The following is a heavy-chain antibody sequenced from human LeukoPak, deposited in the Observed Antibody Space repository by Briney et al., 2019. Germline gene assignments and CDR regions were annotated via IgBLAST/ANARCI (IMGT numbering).Heavy chain of an antibody. CDR3: VLDLGGGGVSVNRGK. Sequence: GGSLRLSCAASGFTFSSYAMSWVRQAAGKGLEWVSAISGSGGSTYYADSVKGRFTISRDNSKNTLYLQMNSLKTEDTAVYYCVLDLGGGGVSVNRGKWGQGTLVTVSS. V-gene: IGHV3-23*01. D-gene: IGHD3-16*02. J-gene: IGHJ4*02. CDR1: GFTFSSYA. CDR2: ISGSGGST.